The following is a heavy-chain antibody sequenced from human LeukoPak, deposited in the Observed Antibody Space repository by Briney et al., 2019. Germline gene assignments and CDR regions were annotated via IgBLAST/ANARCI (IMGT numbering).Heavy chain of an antibody. V-gene: IGHV3-49*03. Sequence: GGSLRLSCTASGFTFGDYAMSWFRQAPGKGLEWVGFIRSKAYGGTTEYAASVKGRFTISRDDSKSIAYLQMNSLKTEDTAVYYCTRGIAAAGTVLGYYYYGMDVWGQGTLVTVSS. CDR1: GFTFGDYA. D-gene: IGHD6-13*01. J-gene: IGHJ6*02. CDR2: IRSKAYGGTT. CDR3: TRGIAAAGTVLGYYYYGMDV.